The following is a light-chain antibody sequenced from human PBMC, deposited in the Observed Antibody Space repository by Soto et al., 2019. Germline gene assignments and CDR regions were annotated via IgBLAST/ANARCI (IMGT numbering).Light chain of an antibody. Sequence: DLQMTQSPSTLSASVGDRVTITCRASQSISSWLAWYQQKPGKAPKLLIYKASSLESGVPSRFSGSGSGTEFPLTISSLQPDDFSTYYCQQYNSYSPYTFGQGTKLEIK. CDR3: QQYNSYSPYT. J-gene: IGKJ2*01. V-gene: IGKV1-5*03. CDR2: KAS. CDR1: QSISSW.